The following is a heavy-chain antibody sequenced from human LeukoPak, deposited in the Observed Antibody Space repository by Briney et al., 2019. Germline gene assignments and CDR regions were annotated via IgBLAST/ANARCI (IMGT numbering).Heavy chain of an antibody. CDR3: VRDLGFTNGGDSD. CDR2: SNPIGGGT. Sequence: ASVRVSCKASGYTFSGYYMHWVRQAPGQGLEWMGWSNPIGGGTRYAQMIQGRVTMTRDTSISTAYMELNRLRSDDTAVYYCVRDLGFTNGGDSDWGQGTLVTVSS. D-gene: IGHD1-1*01. J-gene: IGHJ4*02. V-gene: IGHV1-2*02. CDR1: GYTFSGYY.